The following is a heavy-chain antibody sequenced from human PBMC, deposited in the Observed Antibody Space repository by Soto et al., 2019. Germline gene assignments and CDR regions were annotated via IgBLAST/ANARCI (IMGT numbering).Heavy chain of an antibody. CDR1: GASVSNGG. V-gene: IGHV4-59*02. D-gene: IGHD2-2*01. J-gene: IGHJ5*02. Sequence: SETLSLTWTVSGASVSNGGWSWIRQPPGKGLEWIGFMYFGGSFNYNPSLTGRVTISVETSKNQFSLKLSSVTAADTAVYYCARGGGGSSTSCSAQDWFDPWGQGTLVTVCS. CDR2: MYFGGSF. CDR3: ARGGGGSSTSCSAQDWFDP.